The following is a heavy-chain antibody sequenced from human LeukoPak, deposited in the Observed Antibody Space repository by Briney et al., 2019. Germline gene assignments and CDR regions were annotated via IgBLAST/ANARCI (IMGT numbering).Heavy chain of an antibody. CDR1: GFTFSTYW. D-gene: IGHD6-25*01. CDR3: ARYQGGGWDV. Sequence: GGSLRLSCAASGFTFSTYWMSWVRQAPGKGLEWVANIKQDGSEKYYVDSVKGRFIISRDNAKNSLYLQLNSLRAEDTAVYYCARYQGGGWDVWGQGTTVTVSS. CDR2: IKQDGSEK. V-gene: IGHV3-7*01. J-gene: IGHJ6*02.